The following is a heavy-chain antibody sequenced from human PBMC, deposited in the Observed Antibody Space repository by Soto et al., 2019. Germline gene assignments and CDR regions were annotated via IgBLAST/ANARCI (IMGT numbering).Heavy chain of an antibody. J-gene: IGHJ4*02. V-gene: IGHV4-59*04. D-gene: IGHD3-10*01. CDR2: VYYSGST. CDR1: GGSISSYY. Sequence: SETLSLTCTVAGGSISSYYWSWIRQPPGKGLEWIGNVYYSGSTYYNPSLKSRVTISIDASKNQFSLNLNSVTATDTAVYYCARHRGPTGPNYWGQGTLVTVSS. CDR3: ARHRGPTGPNY.